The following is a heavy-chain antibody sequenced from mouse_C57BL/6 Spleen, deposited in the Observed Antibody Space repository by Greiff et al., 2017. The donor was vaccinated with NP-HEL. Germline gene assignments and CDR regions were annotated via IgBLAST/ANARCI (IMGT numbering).Heavy chain of an antibody. D-gene: IGHD2-4*01. Sequence: QVQLQQSGAELVRPGTSVKLSCKASGYTFTSYWMHWVKQRPGQGLEWIGVIDPSDSYTNYNQKFKGKATLTVDTSSSTAYMQLSSLTSEDSAVYYCARCAGLRRDWYFDVWGTGTTVTVSS. V-gene: IGHV1-59*01. CDR2: IDPSDSYT. J-gene: IGHJ1*03. CDR3: ARCAGLRRDWYFDV. CDR1: GYTFTSYW.